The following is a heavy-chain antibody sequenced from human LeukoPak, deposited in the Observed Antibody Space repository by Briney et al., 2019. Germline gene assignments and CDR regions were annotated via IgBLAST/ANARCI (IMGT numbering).Heavy chain of an antibody. Sequence: SETLSLTCTVSGGSISSGSYYWSWIRQPAGKGLEWIGRIYTSGSTNYNPPLKSRVTMSVDTSKNQFSLKLSSVTAADTAVYYCARSSQPHPVWGQGTLVTVSS. CDR3: ARSSQPHPV. CDR2: IYTSGST. CDR1: GGSISSGSYY. J-gene: IGHJ4*02. V-gene: IGHV4-61*02.